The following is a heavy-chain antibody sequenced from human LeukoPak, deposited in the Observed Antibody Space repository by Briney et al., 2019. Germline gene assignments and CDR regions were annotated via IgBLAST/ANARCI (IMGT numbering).Heavy chain of an antibody. V-gene: IGHV3-48*04. CDR3: AREHSNYWRYFDY. J-gene: IGHJ4*02. Sequence: GRSLRLSCAASGFTFSSYSMNWVRQAPGKGLEWVSYISSSSSTIYYADSVKDRFTISRDNAKNSLYLQMNSLRAEDTAVYYCAREHSNYWRYFDYWGQGTLVTVSS. D-gene: IGHD4-11*01. CDR1: GFTFSSYS. CDR2: ISSSSSTI.